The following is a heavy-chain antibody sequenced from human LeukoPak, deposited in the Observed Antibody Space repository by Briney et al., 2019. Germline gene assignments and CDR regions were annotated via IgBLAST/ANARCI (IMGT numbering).Heavy chain of an antibody. CDR1: GFTFSSYE. Sequence: GGSLRLSCAASGFTFSSYEMNWVRQAPGKGLEWVSYISSSGSTIYYADSVKGRFTISRDNAKNSLYLQMNSLRAEDTAVYYCARDRLITVVRGHYGMDVWGQGTTVTVSS. CDR3: ARDRLITVVRGHYGMDV. D-gene: IGHD3-10*01. V-gene: IGHV3-48*03. CDR2: ISSSGSTI. J-gene: IGHJ6*02.